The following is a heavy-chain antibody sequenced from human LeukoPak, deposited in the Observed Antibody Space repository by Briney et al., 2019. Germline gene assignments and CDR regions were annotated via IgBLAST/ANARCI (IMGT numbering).Heavy chain of an antibody. V-gene: IGHV3-48*03. CDR2: FAGSDTTK. Sequence: GGSPRLSCAASGFDFGAYEMNWVRQAPGKGLEWVAYFAGSDTTKYYADSVRGRFTISRDNAKKSLYLQMNSLRAEDTALYYCTTLGYHLDSWGQGTLVTVSS. D-gene: IGHD3-22*01. CDR1: GFDFGAYE. CDR3: TTLGYHLDS. J-gene: IGHJ4*02.